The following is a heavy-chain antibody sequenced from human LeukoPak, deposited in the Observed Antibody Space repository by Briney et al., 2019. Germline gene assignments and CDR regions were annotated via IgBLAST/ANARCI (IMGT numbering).Heavy chain of an antibody. J-gene: IGHJ1*01. V-gene: IGHV4-38-2*02. CDR1: GYSISSGYH. CDR2: IYHSGST. D-gene: IGHD3-22*01. Sequence: SETLSLTCTVSGYSISSGYHWGWIRQPPGKGLELIGSIYHSGSTYYNPSLKSRVTISVDTSKNQFSLKLRSVTAADTAVYYCARVVQSTDSSGFYLPEYFQHWGQGTLVTVSS. CDR3: ARVVQSTDSSGFYLPEYFQH.